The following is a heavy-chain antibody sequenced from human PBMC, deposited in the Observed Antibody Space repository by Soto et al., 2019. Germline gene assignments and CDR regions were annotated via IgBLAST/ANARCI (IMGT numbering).Heavy chain of an antibody. Sequence: QVQLQESGPGLVKPSQTLSLTCTVSGGSISSGGYYWSWIRQHPGKGLEWIGYIYYSGSTYYNPSLKSRVTISVDTSKNQFSLKLSSVTAADTAVYYCARAGQVGNYYYYYGMDVWGQGTTVTVSS. CDR1: GGSISSGGYY. V-gene: IGHV4-31*03. CDR2: IYYSGST. D-gene: IGHD2-15*01. CDR3: ARAGQVGNYYYYYGMDV. J-gene: IGHJ6*02.